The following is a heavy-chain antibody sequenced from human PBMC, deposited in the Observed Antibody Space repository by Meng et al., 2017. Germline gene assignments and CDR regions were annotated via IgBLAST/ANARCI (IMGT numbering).Heavy chain of an antibody. CDR3: ATGAAAADH. J-gene: IGHJ4*02. CDR1: GLRFTDAW. Sequence: EGQLVESGGGWVKPGGSLRLSCVASGLRFTDAWMSWVRQAPGKGLEWVGRIERKSDGGTIYYAAPVKGRFTISRDDSKNTLYLQMDSLINEDTAVYFCATGAAAADHWGQGTLVTVSS. D-gene: IGHD6-13*01. V-gene: IGHV3-15*04. CDR2: IERKSDGGTI.